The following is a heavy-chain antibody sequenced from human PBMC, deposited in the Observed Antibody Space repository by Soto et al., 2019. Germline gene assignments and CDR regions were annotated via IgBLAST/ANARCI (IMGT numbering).Heavy chain of an antibody. D-gene: IGHD1-26*01. J-gene: IGHJ3*02. Sequence: GASVKVSCKASGYTFTSYAMHWVRQAPGQRLEWMGWINAGNGNTKYSQKFQGRVTITRDTSASTAYMELSSLRSEDTAVYYCAIPTEVGAATYDAFDIWGQGTMVTVSS. V-gene: IGHV1-3*01. CDR3: AIPTEVGAATYDAFDI. CDR2: INAGNGNT. CDR1: GYTFTSYA.